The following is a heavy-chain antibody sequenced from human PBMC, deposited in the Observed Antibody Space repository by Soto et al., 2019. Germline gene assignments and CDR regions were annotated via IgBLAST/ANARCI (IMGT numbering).Heavy chain of an antibody. Sequence: GASVKVSCKASGDTFSSYAISWVRQAPGQGLEWMGWINAGNGNTKYAQKFQGRVTITRDTSASTAYMELSSLRSEDTAVYYCALHQYKGPAATGRFDPWGQGTLVTVSS. D-gene: IGHD2-15*01. V-gene: IGHV1-3*01. J-gene: IGHJ5*02. CDR3: ALHQYKGPAATGRFDP. CDR1: GDTFSSYA. CDR2: INAGNGNT.